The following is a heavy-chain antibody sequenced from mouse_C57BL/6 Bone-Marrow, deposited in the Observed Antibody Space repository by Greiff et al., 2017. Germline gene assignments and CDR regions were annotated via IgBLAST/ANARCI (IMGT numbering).Heavy chain of an antibody. CDR1: GYDFTNYL. Sequence: QVQLQQSGAELVRPGTSVKVSCKASGYDFTNYLIEWVKQRPGQGLEWIGVINPGSGGTNYNEKFKGKATLTADKSSSTAYMQLSSLTSEDSAVYFCASKEYGYFDVWGTGTTVTVSS. V-gene: IGHV1-54*01. J-gene: IGHJ1*03. CDR3: ASKEYGYFDV. CDR2: INPGSGGT.